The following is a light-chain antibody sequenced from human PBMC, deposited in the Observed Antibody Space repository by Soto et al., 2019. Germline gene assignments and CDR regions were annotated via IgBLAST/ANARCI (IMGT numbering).Light chain of an antibody. V-gene: IGLV2-14*01. Sequence: QSVLTQPASVSGSPGQSITISCTGTSSDVGAYNYVSWYQQHPGKAPKLMIYDVSHRPAGASNRFSGSKSGNTASLTISGLQAEDEADYYCSSYTSSRTVLFGGGTKLTVL. CDR3: SSYTSSRTVL. CDR1: SSDVGAYNY. J-gene: IGLJ2*01. CDR2: DVS.